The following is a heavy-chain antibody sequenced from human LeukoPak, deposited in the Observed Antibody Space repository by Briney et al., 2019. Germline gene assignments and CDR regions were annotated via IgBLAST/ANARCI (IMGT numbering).Heavy chain of an antibody. Sequence: GGSLRLSCAASGFTLSSYAMSWVRQAPGKGLEWVSAISGSGGSTYYADSVEGRFTISRDNSKNTLYLQMNSLRAEDTAVYYCAKSSGRSGYYFDYWGQGTLVTVSS. CDR3: AKSSGRSGYYFDY. V-gene: IGHV3-23*01. CDR2: ISGSGGST. D-gene: IGHD3-3*01. J-gene: IGHJ4*02. CDR1: GFTLSSYA.